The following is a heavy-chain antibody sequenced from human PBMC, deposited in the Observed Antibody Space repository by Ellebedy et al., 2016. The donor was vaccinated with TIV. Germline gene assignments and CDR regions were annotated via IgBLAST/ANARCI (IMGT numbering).Heavy chain of an antibody. CDR3: ASAPNQDFYDY. J-gene: IGHJ4*02. V-gene: IGHV4-59*01. CDR2: IYYSGST. CDR1: GGSISSYY. Sequence: MPSETLSLTCTVSGGSISSYYWSWIRQPPGKGLEWIGYIYYSGSTNYNPSLKSRVTISVDTSKNQFSLKLSSVTAADTAVYYCASAPNQDFYDYWGQGILVTVSS.